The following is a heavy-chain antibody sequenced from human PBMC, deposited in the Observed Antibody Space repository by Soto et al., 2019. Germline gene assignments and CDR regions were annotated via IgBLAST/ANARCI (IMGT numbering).Heavy chain of an antibody. CDR3: ASSLSGDAWGYFDY. Sequence: QVQLQESGPGLVKPSETLSLTCTVSGGSISSYYWSWIRQPPGKGLEWIGYIYYSGSTNYNPSLKSRVTISVDTSKNQFSLKLSSVTAADTAVYYCASSLSGDAWGYFDYWGQGTLVTVSS. V-gene: IGHV4-59*08. CDR2: IYYSGST. J-gene: IGHJ4*02. D-gene: IGHD3-10*01. CDR1: GGSISSYY.